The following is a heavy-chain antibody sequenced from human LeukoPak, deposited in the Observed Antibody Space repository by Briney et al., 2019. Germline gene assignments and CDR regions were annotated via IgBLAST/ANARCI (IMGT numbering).Heavy chain of an antibody. CDR2: FNPEDGEA. V-gene: IGHV1-24*01. CDR3: AKVGVTKNDAFDI. J-gene: IGHJ3*02. CDR1: GYTLTELS. Sequence: GASVTVSCKVSGYTLTELSIHWVRQAPGKGLEWMGSFNPEDGEAIYAQKFQGRVTMTEDTSTDTAYMELSSLRSADTAVYYCAKVGVTKNDAFDIWGQGTMVTVSS. D-gene: IGHD1-26*01.